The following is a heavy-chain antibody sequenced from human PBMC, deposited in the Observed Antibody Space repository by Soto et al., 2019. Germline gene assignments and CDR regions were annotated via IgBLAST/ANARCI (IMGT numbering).Heavy chain of an antibody. D-gene: IGHD2-2*01. V-gene: IGHV4-31*03. CDR3: ARGKGYCSSTSCYAGYYFDY. J-gene: IGHJ4*02. CDR2: IYYSGST. CDR1: GGSISSGGYY. Sequence: QVQLQESGPGLVKPSQTLSLTCTVSGGSISSGGYYWSWIRQHPGKGLEWIGYIYYSGSTYYNPSLKSRVTISVDTSKNQFSPKLSSVTAADTAVYYCARGKGYCSSTSCYAGYYFDYWGQGTLVTVSS.